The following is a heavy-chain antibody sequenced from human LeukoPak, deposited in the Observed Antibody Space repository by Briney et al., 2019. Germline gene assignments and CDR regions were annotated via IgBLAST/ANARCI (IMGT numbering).Heavy chain of an antibody. CDR2: ISYDGSNK. V-gene: IGHV3-30*18. Sequence: GGSLRLSCAASGFTFSSYGMHWVRQAPDKGLEWVAVISYDGSNKYYADSVKGRFTISRDNSKNTLYLQMNSLRAEDTAVYYCAKDRRLIELSYWFDPWGQGTLVTVSS. J-gene: IGHJ5*02. D-gene: IGHD2-21*01. CDR3: AKDRRLIELSYWFDP. CDR1: GFTFSSYG.